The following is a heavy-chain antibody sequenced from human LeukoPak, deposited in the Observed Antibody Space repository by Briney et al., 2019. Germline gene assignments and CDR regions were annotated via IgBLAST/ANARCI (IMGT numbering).Heavy chain of an antibody. D-gene: IGHD6-13*01. CDR3: GRQREGYSRNWSWLDP. V-gene: IGHV5-51*01. CDR2: IYPGDSDT. J-gene: IGHJ5*02. Sequence: KRGESLKISCKGSGYKFSNYWIAWVRQVPGKGLEWMGIIYPGDSDTRYSPSFQGQVNISADKSIHTAYVQCSSLTASETAIDSCGRQREGYSRNWSWLDPGGQGTLVTVSS. CDR1: GYKFSNYW.